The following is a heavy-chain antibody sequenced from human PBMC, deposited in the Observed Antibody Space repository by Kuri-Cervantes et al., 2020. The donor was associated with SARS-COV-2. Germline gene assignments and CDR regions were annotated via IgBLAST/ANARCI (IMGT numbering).Heavy chain of an antibody. CDR2: INPNSGGT. CDR1: GYTFTGYY. D-gene: IGHD1-1*01. Sequence: ASVKVSCKASGYTFTGYYMHWVRQAPGQGLEWMGWINPNSGGTNYAQKFQGWVTMTRDTSISTAYMELSSLRSEETAVYYCATTYAFLGGEPKSSPGYWGQGTLVTVSS. CDR3: ATTYAFLGGEPKSSPGY. J-gene: IGHJ4*02. V-gene: IGHV1-2*04.